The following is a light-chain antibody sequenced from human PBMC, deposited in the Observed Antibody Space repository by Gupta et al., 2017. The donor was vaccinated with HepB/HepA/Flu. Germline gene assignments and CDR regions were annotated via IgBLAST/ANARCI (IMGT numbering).Light chain of an antibody. V-gene: IGLV1-44*01. CDR3: SAWEDSLNGRVV. Sequence: QSVLTQPPSASGTPGQRVTSSCSRCSSNIGSNTVTCYQQRPGTAPNLLIYSNNQRPSGVPDRFSGSKSGTSASLAISGLQSEEEADYYCSAWEDSLNGRVVFGGGTKLTVL. CDR1: SSNIGSNT. CDR2: SNN. J-gene: IGLJ2*01.